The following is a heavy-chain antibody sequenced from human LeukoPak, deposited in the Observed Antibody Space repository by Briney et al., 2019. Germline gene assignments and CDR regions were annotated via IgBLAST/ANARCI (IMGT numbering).Heavy chain of an antibody. CDR1: GLTFGSYD. CDR2: ISDAGTAT. J-gene: IGHJ3*02. Sequence: GGSLRLSCAASGLTFGSYDMSWVRQAPGKGREWVSSISDAGTATYYADSVKGRFTISRDYSKSTLYLQMNSLRAEDTAVYYCAREVGATNAFDIWGQGTMVTVSS. D-gene: IGHD1-26*01. V-gene: IGHV3-23*01. CDR3: AREVGATNAFDI.